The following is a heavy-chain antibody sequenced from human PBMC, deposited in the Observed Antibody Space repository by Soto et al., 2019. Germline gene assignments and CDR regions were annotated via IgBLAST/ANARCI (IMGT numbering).Heavy chain of an antibody. V-gene: IGHV5-51*01. CDR1: EFGFTIYW. J-gene: IGHJ3*02. D-gene: IGHD6-19*01. CDR2: IHPGECNT. Sequence: GESLTSSCKGSEFGFTIYWISWVRQMLGRGLEWMETIHPGECNTRYRPSFQGSVSISADTSISTAYLQGSSLKASDTAMYYCARRGAVAHRDAFDTWGQGTIVTVSS. CDR3: ARRGAVAHRDAFDT.